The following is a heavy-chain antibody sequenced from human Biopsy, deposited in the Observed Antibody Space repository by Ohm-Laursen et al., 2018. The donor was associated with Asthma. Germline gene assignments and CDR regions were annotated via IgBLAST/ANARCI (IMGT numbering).Heavy chain of an antibody. CDR3: ARQAVRDQCDSFSFDA. CDR1: GFVFSHSA. D-gene: IGHD3-22*01. J-gene: IGHJ3*01. V-gene: IGHV3-30*03. Sequence: SLRLSCAASGFVFSHSAMRWVRQAPGKGLEWVSIFSCDGNYKNYEDSVKGRFTISRDNSRNRLYLQINSLTTEDSSVYFCARQAVRDQCDSFSFDAWGQGTQVTVSS. CDR2: FSCDGNYK.